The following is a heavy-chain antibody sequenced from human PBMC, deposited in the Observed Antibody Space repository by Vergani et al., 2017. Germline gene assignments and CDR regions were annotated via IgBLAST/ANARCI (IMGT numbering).Heavy chain of an antibody. CDR3: AKRGSTQQLDLIYGMDV. J-gene: IGHJ6*02. Sequence: QVQLVESGGGVVQPGGYLRLSCAAFGFTFSSYGMHWVRQAPGKGLEWVAFIRYDGSNKYYADSVKGRFTISRDNSKNTLYLQMNSLRAEDTAVYYCAKRGSTQQLDLIYGMDVWGQGTTVTVSS. V-gene: IGHV3-30*02. D-gene: IGHD6-13*01. CDR2: IRYDGSNK. CDR1: GFTFSSYG.